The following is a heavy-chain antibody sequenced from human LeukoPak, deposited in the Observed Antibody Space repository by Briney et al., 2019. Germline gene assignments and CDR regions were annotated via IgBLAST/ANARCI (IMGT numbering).Heavy chain of an antibody. CDR1: GGTFSSYA. CDR3: ARGPGGSGWSVWFDP. J-gene: IGHJ5*02. D-gene: IGHD6-19*01. Sequence: ASVKVSCKASGGTFSSYAISWVRQAPGQGLEWMGGIIPIFGTANYAQKFQGRVTITADESTSTAYMELSSLRSEDTAVYYCARGPGGSGWSVWFDPWGQGTLVTVSS. CDR2: IIPIFGTA. V-gene: IGHV1-69*13.